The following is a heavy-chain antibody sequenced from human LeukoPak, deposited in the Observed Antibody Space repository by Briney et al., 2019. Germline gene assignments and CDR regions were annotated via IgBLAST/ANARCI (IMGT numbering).Heavy chain of an antibody. CDR1: GFTFDDYA. Sequence: GRSLRLSCAASGFTFDDYAMHWVRQAPGKGLEWVSGISWDSGSIGYADSVKGRFTISRDNAKNSLYLQMNSLRAEDTALYYCASVLWFGGIFFDYWGQGTLVTVSS. CDR2: ISWDSGSI. J-gene: IGHJ4*02. V-gene: IGHV3-9*01. CDR3: ASVLWFGGIFFDY. D-gene: IGHD3-10*01.